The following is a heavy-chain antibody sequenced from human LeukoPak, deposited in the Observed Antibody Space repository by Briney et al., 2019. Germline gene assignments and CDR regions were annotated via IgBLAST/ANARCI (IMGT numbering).Heavy chain of an antibody. CDR3: AMVRGVIPNCFDY. J-gene: IGHJ4*02. D-gene: IGHD3-10*01. Sequence: GGSLRLSCAASGFTFRSNTMNWVRQAPGKGLEWVAVISYDGSNKYYADSVKGRFTISRDNSKNTLYLQMNSLRAEDTAVYYCAMVRGVIPNCFDYWGQGTLVTVSS. CDR2: ISYDGSNK. CDR1: GFTFRSNT. V-gene: IGHV3-30-3*01.